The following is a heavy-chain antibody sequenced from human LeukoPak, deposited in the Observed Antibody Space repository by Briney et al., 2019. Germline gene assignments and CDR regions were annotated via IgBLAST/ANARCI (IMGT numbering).Heavy chain of an antibody. J-gene: IGHJ4*02. CDR1: GYTFTGYY. CDR2: INTNTGNP. Sequence: ASVKVSCKASGYTFTGYYMHWVRQAPGQGLEWMGWINTNTGNPTYAQGFTGRFVFSLDTSVSTAYLQISSLKAEDTAVYYCAREGVQQGPLIDYWGQGTLVTVSS. V-gene: IGHV7-4-1*02. D-gene: IGHD6-19*01. CDR3: AREGVQQGPLIDY.